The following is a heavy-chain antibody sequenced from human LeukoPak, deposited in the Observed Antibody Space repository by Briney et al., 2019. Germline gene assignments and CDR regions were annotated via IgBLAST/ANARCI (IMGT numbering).Heavy chain of an antibody. V-gene: IGHV3-21*01. CDR2: ISSSSSYI. Sequence: GGSLRLSCAASGFTFSSYSMNWVRQAPGKGLEWVSSISSSSSYIYYADSVKGRFTISRDNAKNSLYLQMNSLRAEDTAVYYCARALYCSGGSCYSAVVYWGQGTLVTVSS. CDR1: GFTFSSYS. CDR3: ARALYCSGGSCYSAVVY. J-gene: IGHJ4*02. D-gene: IGHD2-15*01.